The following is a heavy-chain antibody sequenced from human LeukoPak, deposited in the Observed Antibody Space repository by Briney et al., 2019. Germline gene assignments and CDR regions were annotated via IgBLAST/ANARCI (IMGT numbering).Heavy chain of an antibody. CDR1: GGSISSDH. CDR3: ATHLFGKGLEY. Sequence: SETLSLTCTISGGSISSDHWGWIRQPPGKGLESLGYIHISGSTDYSPSLRSRVTISMDTSKQQFSLNLRPVTAADTAVYYCATHLFGKGLEYWGQGILVTVSS. V-gene: IGHV4-4*09. CDR2: IHISGST. J-gene: IGHJ4*02. D-gene: IGHD2-21*01.